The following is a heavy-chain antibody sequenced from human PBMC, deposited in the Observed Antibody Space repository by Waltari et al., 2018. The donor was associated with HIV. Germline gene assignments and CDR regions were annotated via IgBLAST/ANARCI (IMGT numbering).Heavy chain of an antibody. CDR2: INTDGTYT. CDR3: AVPRCNRANCHFAS. J-gene: IGHJ4*02. Sequence: EVRLEESGGGLVQPGGSLRLSCAASGFSFPSSWMHWVRQVPGKRPEWVSRINTDGTYTNYADAVRGRFSNSRDNAKNTLYLQMNSLKVEDTDVYFCAVPRCNRANCHFASWGQGTLVTVSS. D-gene: IGHD1-1*01. CDR1: GFSFPSSW. V-gene: IGHV3-74*01.